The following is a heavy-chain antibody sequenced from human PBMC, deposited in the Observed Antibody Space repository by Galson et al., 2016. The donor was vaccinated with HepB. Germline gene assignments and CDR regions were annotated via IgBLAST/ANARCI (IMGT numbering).Heavy chain of an antibody. V-gene: IGHV3-7*01. CDR1: GFSFTNHW. D-gene: IGHD2-15*01. CDR3: AGESGYCSGGSCYGGAFDV. Sequence: SLRLSCAASGFSFTNHWMTWVRQAPGKGLEWVANIRQDGNEKYHAEFVKGRFTISRDNAKNSLYLQMSGLRPEDTAVYYCAGESGYCSGGSCYGGAFDVWGQGAMVTVSS. CDR2: IRQDGNEK. J-gene: IGHJ3*01.